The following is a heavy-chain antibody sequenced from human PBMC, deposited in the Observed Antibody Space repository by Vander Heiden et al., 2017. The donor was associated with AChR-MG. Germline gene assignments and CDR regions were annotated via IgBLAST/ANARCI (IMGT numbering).Heavy chain of an antibody. Sequence: EVQLLESGGGLVQPGGSLRPSCAASGFTLTSYAMSWVRQAPGKGLEWVSAISGSGGSTYYADSVKGRFTISRDNSKNTLYLQMNSLRAEDTAVYYCAKDKGGGITMIGFDYWGQGTLVTVSS. J-gene: IGHJ4*02. CDR2: ISGSGGST. D-gene: IGHD3-22*01. CDR1: GFTLTSYA. CDR3: AKDKGGGITMIGFDY. V-gene: IGHV3-23*01.